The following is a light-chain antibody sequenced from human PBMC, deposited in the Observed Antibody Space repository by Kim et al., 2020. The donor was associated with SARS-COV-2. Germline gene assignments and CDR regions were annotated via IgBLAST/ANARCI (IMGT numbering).Light chain of an antibody. V-gene: IGLV2-14*03. CDR3: SSYTRSDTYV. CDR2: DVS. Sequence: QSALTQPASVSGSPGQSITISCTGTSSNVGGSNYVSWYQQHPGKAPKLLIYDVSKRPSGVSNRFSGSKSGNTASLTISGLQAEDEADYYCSSYTRSDTYVFGTGTKVTVL. J-gene: IGLJ1*01. CDR1: SSNVGGSNY.